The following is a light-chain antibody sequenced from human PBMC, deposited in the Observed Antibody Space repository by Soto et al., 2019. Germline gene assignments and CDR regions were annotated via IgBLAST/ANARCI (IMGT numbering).Light chain of an antibody. V-gene: IGLV2-14*03. J-gene: IGLJ2*01. CDR1: SSDVGAYNF. CDR2: DVS. Sequence: QSALTQPASVSGSPGQSITISCTGTSSDVGAYNFVSWYQQHPGKVPKVILYDVSHRPSGVSSRFSGSKSDNAASLTISGLQAEDEATYYCSSYTTTRTLVFGGVTKVTVL. CDR3: SSYTTTRTLV.